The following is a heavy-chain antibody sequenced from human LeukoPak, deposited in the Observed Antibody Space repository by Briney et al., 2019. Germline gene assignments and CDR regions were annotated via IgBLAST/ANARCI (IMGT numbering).Heavy chain of an antibody. CDR3: GRDSYKNDRTFDY. J-gene: IGHJ4*02. CDR2: IYTSGST. CDR1: VGSPRSYY. D-gene: IGHD5-24*01. Sequence: SETPSLTPIQPVGSPRSYYRSWIRKPAGKGLEWIGCIYTSGSTNYNPALKRRVTMSVDTSKNQLSLKLSSVTAADTAVYYCGRDSYKNDRTFDYWGQGTLVNVSS. V-gene: IGHV4-4*07.